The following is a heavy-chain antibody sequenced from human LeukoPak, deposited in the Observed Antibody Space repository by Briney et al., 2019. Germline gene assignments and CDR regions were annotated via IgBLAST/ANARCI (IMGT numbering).Heavy chain of an antibody. CDR3: ARGPIAVVGVTALPY. J-gene: IGHJ4*02. CDR1: GYTFTNYG. CDR2: ISAYNGDT. Sequence: ASVTVSCKASGYTFTNYGISWVRQAPGQGLEWMGWISAYNGDTNYAQKFQGRVTMTTDTSTSTAYMEVRSLRSDDTAVYYCARGPIAVVGVTALPYWGQGTLVTVSS. V-gene: IGHV1-18*01. D-gene: IGHD6-13*01.